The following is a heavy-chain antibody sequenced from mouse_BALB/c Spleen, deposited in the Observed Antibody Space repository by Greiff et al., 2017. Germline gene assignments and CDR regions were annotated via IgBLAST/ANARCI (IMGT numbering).Heavy chain of an antibody. V-gene: IGHV1S137*01. CDR1: GYTFTDYA. CDR3: ARDGYDY. J-gene: IGHJ2*01. D-gene: IGHD1-2*01. CDR2: ISTYYGDA. Sequence: VQLLQSGAELVRPGVSVKISCKGSGYTFTDYAMHWVKQSHAKSLEWIGVISTYYGDASYNQKFKGKATMTVDKSSSTAYMELARLTSEDSAIYYCARDGYDYWGQGTTLTVSS.